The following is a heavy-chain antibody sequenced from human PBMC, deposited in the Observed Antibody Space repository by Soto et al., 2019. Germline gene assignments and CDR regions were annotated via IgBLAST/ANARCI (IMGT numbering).Heavy chain of an antibody. CDR1: GFSLSTTGVG. V-gene: IGHV2-5*02. J-gene: IGHJ5*02. CDR3: AQRLPHYGLGRERENWFDP. Sequence: QITLKESGPTLVRPTQTLTLTCTFSGFSLSTTGVGVGWIRQPPGKALEWLALFYWDDDKRYSPSLKSRLTITKDTSKNEVILTMTNMDPVDTARYYCAQRLPHYGLGRERENWFDPWGQGTLVTVSS. CDR2: FYWDDDK. D-gene: IGHD3-10*01.